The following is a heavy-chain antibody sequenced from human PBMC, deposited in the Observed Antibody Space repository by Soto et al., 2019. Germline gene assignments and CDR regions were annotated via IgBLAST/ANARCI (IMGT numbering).Heavy chain of an antibody. CDR1: GFNFRRYG. CDR3: AKDLEVVGATRWGFDT. D-gene: IGHD1-26*01. CDR2: ISYDGSNK. V-gene: IGHV3-30*18. Sequence: GGSLRLSCAASGFNFRRYGMHWVRQAPGKGLEWVAVISYDGSNKYYGDSVKGRITISRDNSKNTLYLQMDSLRDEDTAVYYCAKDLEVVGATRWGFDTWGQGTLVTVSS. J-gene: IGHJ5*02.